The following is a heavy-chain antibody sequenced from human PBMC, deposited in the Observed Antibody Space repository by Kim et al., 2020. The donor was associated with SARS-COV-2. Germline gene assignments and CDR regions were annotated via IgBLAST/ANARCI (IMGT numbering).Heavy chain of an antibody. J-gene: IGHJ3*02. V-gene: IGHV1-69*13. D-gene: IGHD3-10*01. CDR2: IIPIFGTA. Sequence: SVKVSCKASGGTFSSYAISWVRQAPRQGLEWMGGIIPIFGTANYAQKFQGRVTITADESTSTAYMELSSLRSEDTAVYYCARDTMVRGVDAFDIWGQGTMVTVSS. CDR3: ARDTMVRGVDAFDI. CDR1: GGTFSSYA.